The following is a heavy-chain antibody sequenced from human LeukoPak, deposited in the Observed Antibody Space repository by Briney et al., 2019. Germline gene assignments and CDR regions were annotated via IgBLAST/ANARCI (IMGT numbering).Heavy chain of an antibody. CDR1: GGTFSSYA. CDR2: INPSGGST. Sequence: ASVKVSCKASGGTFSSYAISWVRQAPGQGLEWMGIINPSGGSTSYAQKFQGRVTMTRDTSTSTVYMELSSLRSEDTAVYYCARDQYSQDCGFDYWGLGTLVTVSS. V-gene: IGHV1-46*01. J-gene: IGHJ4*02. D-gene: IGHD2-21*01. CDR3: ARDQYSQDCGFDY.